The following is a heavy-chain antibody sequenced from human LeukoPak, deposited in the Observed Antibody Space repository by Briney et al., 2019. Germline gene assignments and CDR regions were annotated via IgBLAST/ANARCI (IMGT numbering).Heavy chain of an antibody. D-gene: IGHD6-19*01. Sequence: GGSLRLSCAASGFTFSSYAMHWVRQAPGKGLEWVAVISYDGSNKYYADSVKGRFTISRDNSKNTLYLQMNSLRAEDTAVYYCARDFSSGREWGQGTLVTVSS. V-gene: IGHV3-30-3*01. CDR2: ISYDGSNK. CDR3: ARDFSSGRE. CDR1: GFTFSSYA. J-gene: IGHJ4*02.